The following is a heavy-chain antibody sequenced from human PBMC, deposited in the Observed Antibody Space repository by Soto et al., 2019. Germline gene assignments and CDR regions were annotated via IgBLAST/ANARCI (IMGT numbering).Heavy chain of an antibody. Sequence: PSETLSLTFAVYGGSFSGYYWTWIRQHPGTGLEWIGEINHSGSTNYNPSLKSRVTISVDTSKNQFSLKLTSVTAADTAVYYCARDKITGLFDYWGQGTLVTVS. CDR2: INHSGST. CDR1: GGSFSGYY. V-gene: IGHV4-34*01. CDR3: ARDKITGLFDY. D-gene: IGHD2-8*02. J-gene: IGHJ4*02.